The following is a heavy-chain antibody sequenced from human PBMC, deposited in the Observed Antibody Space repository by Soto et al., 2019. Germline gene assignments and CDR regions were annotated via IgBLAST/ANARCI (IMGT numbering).Heavy chain of an antibody. J-gene: IGHJ4*02. CDR2: IYYSGST. CDR3: ASWYSSSWSNFDY. Sequence: QVQLQESGPGLVKPSETLSLTCTVAGGSVSSGSYYWNWIRQPPGKRLEWIGYIYYSGSTNYNHSLKSRVTIAVDTSKNHFSLRLSSVTAADTDVYYFASWYSSSWSNFDYWGQGTLVTVSS. CDR1: GGSVSSGSYY. D-gene: IGHD6-13*01. V-gene: IGHV4-61*03.